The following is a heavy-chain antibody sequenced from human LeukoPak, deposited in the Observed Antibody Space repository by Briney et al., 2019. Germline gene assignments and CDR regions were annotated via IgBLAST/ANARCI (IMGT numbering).Heavy chain of an antibody. CDR1: GFTFSSYS. Sequence: GGSLRLSCAASGFTFSSYSMNWVRQAPGKGLEWVSYISSSSSTIYYADSVKGRFTISRDNAKNSLYLQMNSLRAEDTAVYYCARGGAKVTVDYWGQGTLVTVSS. CDR2: ISSSSSTI. D-gene: IGHD5-18*01. V-gene: IGHV3-48*01. J-gene: IGHJ4*02. CDR3: ARGGAKVTVDY.